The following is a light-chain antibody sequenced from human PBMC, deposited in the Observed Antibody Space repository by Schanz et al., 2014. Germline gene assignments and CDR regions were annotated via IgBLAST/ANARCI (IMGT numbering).Light chain of an antibody. CDR2: DAS. J-gene: IGKJ1*01. Sequence: DIQMTQSPSTLSASVGDRVTITCRASQSISSWLAWYQQKPGKAPKLLIYDASSLESGVPSRFSGSGSGTEFTLTISSLQPDDFATYYCQQSYSIPQTFGQGTKVEIK. CDR1: QSISSW. V-gene: IGKV1-5*01. CDR3: QQSYSIPQT.